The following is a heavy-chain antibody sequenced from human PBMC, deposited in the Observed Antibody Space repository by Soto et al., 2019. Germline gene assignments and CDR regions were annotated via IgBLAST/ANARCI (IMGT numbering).Heavy chain of an antibody. CDR2: IDSDGNTT. CDR1: GFTFSSYW. V-gene: IGHV3-74*03. CDR3: VRDDVGVGIDY. D-gene: IGHD1-26*01. Sequence: EVQLVESGGGLVQXXXSLRLSCAASGFTFSSYWMHWVRQVPGKGLVWVSHIDSDGNTTTYADSVKGRFTISRDNAKNTVYLQMNSLRAEDTAVYYCVRDDVGVGIDYWGLGTLVTVSS. J-gene: IGHJ4*02.